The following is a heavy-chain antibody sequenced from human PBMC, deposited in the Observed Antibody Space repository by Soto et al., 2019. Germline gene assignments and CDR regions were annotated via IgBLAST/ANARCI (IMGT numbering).Heavy chain of an antibody. CDR3: TRDASRDSSARGWFDP. Sequence: PGVSLRLSCAASGFTFRSYWMHWVRQAPGKGLEWVSTISSNSAYIYYTDALRGRFTISRDNAKNSLHLQMNSLRAEDTAVYYCTRDASRDSSARGWFDPWGPGTLVTVSS. V-gene: IGHV3-21*01. D-gene: IGHD6-13*01. CDR1: GFTFRSYW. J-gene: IGHJ5*02. CDR2: ISSNSAYI.